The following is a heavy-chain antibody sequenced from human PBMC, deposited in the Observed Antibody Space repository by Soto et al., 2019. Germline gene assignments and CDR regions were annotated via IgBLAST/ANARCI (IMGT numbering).Heavy chain of an antibody. J-gene: IGHJ4*02. CDR3: AKDLIVYCSSTSCSDHYFDY. D-gene: IGHD2-2*01. CDR1: GFTFSSYG. Sequence: PGGSLRLSCAASGFTFSSYGMHWVRQAPGKGLEWVAVISYDGSNKYYADSVKGRFTISRDNSKNTLYLQMNSLRAEDTAVYYCAKDLIVYCSSTSCSDHYFDYWGQGTLVTVSA. CDR2: ISYDGSNK. V-gene: IGHV3-30*18.